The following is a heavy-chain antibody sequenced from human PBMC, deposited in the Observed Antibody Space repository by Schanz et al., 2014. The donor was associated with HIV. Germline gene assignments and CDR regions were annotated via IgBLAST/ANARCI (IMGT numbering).Heavy chain of an antibody. D-gene: IGHD1-26*01. CDR3: ARGPKWEGLMDV. CDR2: MNPNSGHT. V-gene: IGHV1-8*01. Sequence: QVQLVQSGAEVKNPGASVKVSCKASGYTFSSYDINWVRQATGQGLEWMGWMNPNSGHTGYAQKFQGRVDMTRTTSISTAYMELRGLTSEDTAVYYCARGPKWEGLMDVWGQGTTVIVSS. CDR1: GYTFSSYD. J-gene: IGHJ6*02.